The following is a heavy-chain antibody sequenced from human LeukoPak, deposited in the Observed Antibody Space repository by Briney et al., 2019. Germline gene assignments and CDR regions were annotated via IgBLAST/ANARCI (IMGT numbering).Heavy chain of an antibody. D-gene: IGHD1-7*01. CDR2: INGDGSTT. CDR1: GFSFRSCW. Sequence: GGSLRLSCAASGFSFRSCWMHWVRHAPGKELVWVSRINGDGSTTNYADSVRGRFTISRDNAKKSLYLQMNSLRADDTAVCYCARAFRPNYFDPWGQGTLVTVSS. J-gene: IGHJ5*02. V-gene: IGHV3-74*01. CDR3: ARAFRPNYFDP.